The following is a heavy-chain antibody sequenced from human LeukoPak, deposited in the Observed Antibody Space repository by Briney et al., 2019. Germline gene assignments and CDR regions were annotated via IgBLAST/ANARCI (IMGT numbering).Heavy chain of an antibody. CDR1: GFTFSSYG. Sequence: GGSLRLSCAASGFTFSSYGMHWVRQAPGKGLKWVAVIWYDGSSKYYADSVKGRFTISRDNSKNTLYLQMNSLRAEDTAVYYCARGPLWFGELLDYYYGMDVWGQGTTVTVSS. CDR3: ARGPLWFGELLDYYYGMDV. CDR2: IWYDGSSK. D-gene: IGHD3-10*01. V-gene: IGHV3-33*01. J-gene: IGHJ6*02.